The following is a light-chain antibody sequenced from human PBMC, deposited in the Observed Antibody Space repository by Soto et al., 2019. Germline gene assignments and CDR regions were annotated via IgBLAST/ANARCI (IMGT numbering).Light chain of an antibody. CDR1: QSVSNY. CDR2: GAS. CDR3: QQYGSSGT. Sequence: EIVLTQSPATLSLSPGERATLSCRAGQSVSNYLAWYQQKPGQAPRLLIYGASNRATGIPDRFSGSGSGTDFTLTISRLEPEDFAVYYCQQYGSSGTFGQGTKVDIK. V-gene: IGKV3-20*01. J-gene: IGKJ1*01.